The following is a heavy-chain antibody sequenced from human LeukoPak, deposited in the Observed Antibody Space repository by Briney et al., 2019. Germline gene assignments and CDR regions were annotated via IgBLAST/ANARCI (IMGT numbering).Heavy chain of an antibody. CDR2: IKYDGKEK. CDR3: ASEYSHGLFFNY. CDR1: GITINSYW. J-gene: IGHJ4*01. D-gene: IGHD3-16*01. V-gene: IGHV3-7*01. Sequence: GSLRLSCVVSGITINSYWMSWVRQAPGKGLDWVANIKYDGKEKYYVDSVKGRFTMSKDNAKNSLYLQMNSLRVEDTAVYYCASEYSHGLFFNYWGHGTLVTVSS.